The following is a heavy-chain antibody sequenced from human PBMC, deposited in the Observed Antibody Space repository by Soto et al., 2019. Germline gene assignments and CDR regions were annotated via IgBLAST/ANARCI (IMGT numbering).Heavy chain of an antibody. CDR3: GRDPAEGRVGNWFES. CDR1: GFTFSRYG. Sequence: EVQLVESGGGLVKPGGSLRPSCAASGFTFSRYGMNWLRQTPGKGLEWFASISSRTSYVYYADSVKGRFSISRDNAKNILYLEMYSLRIEDTAVYYCGRDPAEGRVGNWFESWGKGTLFTVSS. V-gene: IGHV3-21*06. D-gene: IGHD2-2*01. J-gene: IGHJ5*01. CDR2: ISSRTSYV.